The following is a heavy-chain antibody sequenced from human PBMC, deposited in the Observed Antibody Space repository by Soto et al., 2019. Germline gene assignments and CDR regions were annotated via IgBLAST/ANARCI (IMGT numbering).Heavy chain of an antibody. J-gene: IGHJ4*02. Sequence: QVHLVQSGAEVKKPGASVKVSCKGSGYAFTTYGITWVRQAPGQGLEWMGWISAHNGNTNYAQKLQGRVTVTRDTSTSTDNMELRSLRSDDTDVYDCASGRYGDYWGQGAMVTVSS. CDR3: ASGRYGDY. D-gene: IGHD1-26*01. V-gene: IGHV1-18*01. CDR1: GYAFTTYG. CDR2: ISAHNGNT.